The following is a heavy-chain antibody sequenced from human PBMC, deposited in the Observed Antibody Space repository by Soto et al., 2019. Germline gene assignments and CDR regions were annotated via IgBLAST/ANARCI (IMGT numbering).Heavy chain of an antibody. D-gene: IGHD2-2*01. Sequence: GGSLRLSCAASGFTFSSYGMHWVRQAPGKGLEWVAVISYDGSNKYYADSVKGRFTISRDNSKNTLYLQMNSLRAEDTAVYYCANDLGYCSSTSCYRSSYYYGMDVWGQGTTVTSP. CDR3: ANDLGYCSSTSCYRSSYYYGMDV. CDR1: GFTFSSYG. J-gene: IGHJ6*02. V-gene: IGHV3-30*18. CDR2: ISYDGSNK.